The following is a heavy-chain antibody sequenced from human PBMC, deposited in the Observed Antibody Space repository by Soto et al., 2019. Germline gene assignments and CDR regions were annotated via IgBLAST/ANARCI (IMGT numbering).Heavy chain of an antibody. CDR1: GGSFSGYY. V-gene: IGHV4-34*01. Sequence: SETLSPTCAVYGGSFSGYYWSWIRQPPGKGLEWIGEINHSGSTNYNPSLKSRVTISVDTSKNQFSLKLSSVTAADTAVYYCAREGAARRELYYYYYYMDVWGKGTTVTVSS. CDR3: AREGAARRELYYYYYYMDV. CDR2: INHSGST. D-gene: IGHD6-6*01. J-gene: IGHJ6*03.